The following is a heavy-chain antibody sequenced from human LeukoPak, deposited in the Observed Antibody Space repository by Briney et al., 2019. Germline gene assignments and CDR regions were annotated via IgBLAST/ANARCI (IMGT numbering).Heavy chain of an antibody. V-gene: IGHV5-51*01. D-gene: IGHD3-22*01. CDR2: IYPGDSDT. CDR3: APMYYYDSSGSGWFDP. J-gene: IGHJ5*02. CDR1: GYSFTSYW. Sequence: GESLKISCKGSGYSFTSYWIGWVRQMPGKGLEWMGIIYPGDSDTRYSPSFQGQVTISADKSISTAYLQWSSLKASDTAMYYCAPMYYYDSSGSGWFDPWGQGTLVTVSS.